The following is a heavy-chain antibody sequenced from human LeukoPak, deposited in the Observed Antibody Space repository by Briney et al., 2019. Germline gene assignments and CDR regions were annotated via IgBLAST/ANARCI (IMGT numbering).Heavy chain of an antibody. CDR2: IRYDGSNK. Sequence: GGSLRLSCAASGFTFSSYGMHWVRQAPGKGLEWVAFIRYDGSNKYYADSVKGRFTISRDNSKNTLYLQMNSLRAEDTAVYYCARELGGSEDDAFDIWGQGTMVTVSS. D-gene: IGHD7-27*01. CDR1: GFTFSSYG. CDR3: ARELGGSEDDAFDI. V-gene: IGHV3-30*02. J-gene: IGHJ3*02.